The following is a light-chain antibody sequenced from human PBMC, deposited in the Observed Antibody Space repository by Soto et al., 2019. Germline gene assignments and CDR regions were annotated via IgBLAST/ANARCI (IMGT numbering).Light chain of an antibody. V-gene: IGKV1-39*01. Sequence: SSLSPSVGDNLTITCRASQSISTYLNWYQHKPGKAPKLLIYDASSLQTGVPSRFSGSGSGTDFSLTISSLQPEDFATYYCQQSYSTPPWTFGQGTKVDIK. CDR3: QQSYSTPPWT. CDR1: QSISTY. J-gene: IGKJ1*01. CDR2: DAS.